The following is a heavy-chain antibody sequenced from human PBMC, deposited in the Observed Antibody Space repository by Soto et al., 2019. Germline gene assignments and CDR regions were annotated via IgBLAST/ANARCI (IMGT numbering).Heavy chain of an antibody. D-gene: IGHD1-1*01. V-gene: IGHV1-69*02. CDR1: GGTFSSYT. Sequence: QVQLVQSGAEVKKPGSSVQVSCKASGGTFSSYTISWVRQAPGQGLEWMGRIIPILGIANYAQKFQGRVTITADKSTSTAYMELSSLRSEDTAVYYCAIRKVHNWNDVGYDWFDPWGQGTLVTVSS. J-gene: IGHJ5*02. CDR2: IIPILGIA. CDR3: AIRKVHNWNDVGYDWFDP.